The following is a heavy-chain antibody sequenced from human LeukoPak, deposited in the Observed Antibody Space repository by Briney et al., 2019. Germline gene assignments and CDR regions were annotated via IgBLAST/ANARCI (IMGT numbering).Heavy chain of an antibody. D-gene: IGHD3-22*01. CDR3: ARDLELVRYYDSSGYGVSAFDI. J-gene: IGHJ3*02. CDR1: GGSISSYY. V-gene: IGHV4-59*12. Sequence: SETLSLTCTVSGGSISSYYWSWIRQPPGKGLEWIGYIYYSGSTNYNPSLKSRVTMSVDTSKNQFSLKLSSVTAADTAVYYCARDLELVRYYDSSGYGVSAFDIWGQGTMVTVSS. CDR2: IYYSGST.